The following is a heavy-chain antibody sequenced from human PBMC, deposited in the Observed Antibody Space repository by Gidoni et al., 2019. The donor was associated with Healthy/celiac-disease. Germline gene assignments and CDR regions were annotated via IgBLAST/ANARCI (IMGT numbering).Heavy chain of an antibody. CDR3: ARGTSWFDP. J-gene: IGHJ5*02. V-gene: IGHV4-59*01. Sequence: QVQLQESGPGLVKPSETLSLTCTVAGGSISSYYWSWIRQPPGTRLEWIGYIYYSGSTNYHPSLKSRVTISVDTSKNQFSLKLSSVTASDTAVYYCARGTSWFDPWGQGTLVTVSS. CDR2: IYYSGST. CDR1: GGSISSYY.